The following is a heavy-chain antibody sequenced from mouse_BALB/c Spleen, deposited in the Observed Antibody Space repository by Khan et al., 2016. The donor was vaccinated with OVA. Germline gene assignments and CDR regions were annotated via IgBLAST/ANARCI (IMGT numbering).Heavy chain of an antibody. CDR2: IFPGNSDT. V-gene: IGHV1-5*01. CDR1: GYSFTNYL. D-gene: IGHD1-3*01. Sequence: EVQLQQSGTVLARPGASVKMSCKASGYSFTNYLIHWVKQRPGQGLEWIGDIFPGNSDTNYRQKFKDKAKLTAVTSASAAYMELSSLTNEDSAVYYCTRGGYSSFAYWGQGTLVTVSA. CDR3: TRGGYSSFAY. J-gene: IGHJ3*01.